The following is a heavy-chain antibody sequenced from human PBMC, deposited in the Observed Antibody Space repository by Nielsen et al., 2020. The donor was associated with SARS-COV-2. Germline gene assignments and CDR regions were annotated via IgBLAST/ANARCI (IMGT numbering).Heavy chain of an antibody. CDR1: GLTLSDYT. D-gene: IGHD6-6*01. CDR2: IMTNGGIT. J-gene: IGHJ6*02. CDR3: VKWVQLDLGYYYHGMDV. Sequence: RGSLSLSCAASGLTLSDYTMACVRQAPGKGLAWVTVIMTNGGITYYADSVKGRCTISRDNSKNTLYLQMNSLRGEDTAVYYCVKWVQLDLGYYYHGMDVWGQGTTVTVSS. V-gene: IGHV3-23*01.